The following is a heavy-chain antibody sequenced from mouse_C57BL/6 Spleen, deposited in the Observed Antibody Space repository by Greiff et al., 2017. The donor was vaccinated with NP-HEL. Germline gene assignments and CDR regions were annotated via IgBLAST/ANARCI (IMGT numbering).Heavy chain of an antibody. J-gene: IGHJ2*01. CDR1: GYAFSSYW. Sequence: QVQLQQSGAELVKPGASVKISCKASGYAFSSYWMNWVKQRPGKGLEWIGQIYPGDGDTNYNGKFKGKATLTADKSSSTAYMQLSSLTSEDSAVYFCARRDYSNSEGPLFGYWGQGTTLTVSS. V-gene: IGHV1-80*01. CDR3: ARRDYSNSEGPLFGY. D-gene: IGHD2-5*01. CDR2: IYPGDGDT.